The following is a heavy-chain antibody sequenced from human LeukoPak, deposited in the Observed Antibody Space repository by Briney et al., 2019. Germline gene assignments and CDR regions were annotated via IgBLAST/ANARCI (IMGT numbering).Heavy chain of an antibody. J-gene: IGHJ3*02. CDR3: ARVWARLESTNAFDI. CDR2: IIPIFGTA. V-gene: IGHV1-69*05. CDR1: GRTFSSYA. D-gene: IGHD3-16*01. Sequence: ASVKVSCKASGRTFSSYAISWVRQAPGQGLEWMGRIIPIFGTANYAQKFQGRVTITTDESTSTAYMELSSLRSEDTAVYYCARVWARLESTNAFDIWGQGTMVTVSS.